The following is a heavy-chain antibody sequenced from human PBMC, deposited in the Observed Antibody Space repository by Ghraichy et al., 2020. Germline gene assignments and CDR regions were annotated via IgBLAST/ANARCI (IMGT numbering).Heavy chain of an antibody. Sequence: SETLSLTCAVYGGSFSGYYWSWIRQTPGKGLEWIGEINHSGSTNYNPSLKSRVTISVDTSKNQFSLKLSSVTAADTAVYYCARVLKVRGVIITNYFDYWGQGTLVTVSS. D-gene: IGHD3-10*01. CDR3: ARVLKVRGVIITNYFDY. V-gene: IGHV4-34*01. CDR1: GGSFSGYY. CDR2: INHSGST. J-gene: IGHJ4*02.